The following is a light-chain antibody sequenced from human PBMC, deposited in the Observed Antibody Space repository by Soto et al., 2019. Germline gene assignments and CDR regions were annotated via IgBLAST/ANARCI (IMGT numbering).Light chain of an antibody. V-gene: IGKV3D-7*01. CDR2: GAS. J-gene: IGKJ1*01. Sequence: PGERVTLSCRASQSVSSSYLTWYQQKPGQAPRLLIYGASTRATGIPARFSGSGSGTDFTLTISSLQPEDFVVYYCQQDYNSPLQFGQGTNVDIK. CDR3: QQDYNSPLQ. CDR1: QSVSSSY.